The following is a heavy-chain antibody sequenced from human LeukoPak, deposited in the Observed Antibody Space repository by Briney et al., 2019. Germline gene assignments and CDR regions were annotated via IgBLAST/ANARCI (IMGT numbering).Heavy chain of an antibody. Sequence: GGSLRLSCAASGFTFSSYSMNWVRQAPGKGLEWVSSISSSSSYIYYADSVKGRFTISRDNAKNSLYLQMNSLRAEDTAVYYCATKWRWDTALFGPWGQGTLVTVSS. V-gene: IGHV3-21*04. CDR1: GFTFSSYS. D-gene: IGHD5-18*01. CDR3: ATKWRWDTALFGP. J-gene: IGHJ5*02. CDR2: ISSSSSYI.